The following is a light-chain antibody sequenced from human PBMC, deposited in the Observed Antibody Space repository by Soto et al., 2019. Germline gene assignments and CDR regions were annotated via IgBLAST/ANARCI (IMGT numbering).Light chain of an antibody. Sequence: QSVLTQPPSASGTPGQRVTISCSGSSSNIGSNTVNWYQQIPGTAPKLLIYNNNQRPSGVPDRFSGSKSGTSASLAISGLQSEDEADYDCAAWDDSLKGPVFGGGTKLTVL. CDR3: AAWDDSLKGPV. CDR1: SSNIGSNT. CDR2: NNN. V-gene: IGLV1-44*01. J-gene: IGLJ2*01.